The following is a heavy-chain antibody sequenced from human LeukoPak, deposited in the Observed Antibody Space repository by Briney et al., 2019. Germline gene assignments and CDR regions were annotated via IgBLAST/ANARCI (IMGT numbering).Heavy chain of an antibody. V-gene: IGHV3-11*01. D-gene: IGHD6-13*01. CDR1: GFTFSDYC. CDR3: ASDRRYSSSWYGDY. Sequence: GGSLRLSCAASGFTFSDYCMSWIRQAPGKGLEWVSYISSSGSTIYYADSVKGRFTISRDNAKNSLYLQMNSLRAEDTAVYYCASDRRYSSSWYGDYWGQGTLVTVSS. J-gene: IGHJ4*02. CDR2: ISSSGSTI.